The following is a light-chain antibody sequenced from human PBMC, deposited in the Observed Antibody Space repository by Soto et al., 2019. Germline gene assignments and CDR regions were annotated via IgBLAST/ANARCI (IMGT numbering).Light chain of an antibody. CDR2: DAS. V-gene: IGKV1-5*01. J-gene: IGKJ1*01. CDR3: QQYNSPWT. CDR1: QSITSW. Sequence: DIHMTQSPSTLAASVGDRVTITCRASQSITSWLAWYQQKPGKAPKLLIYDASSLESGVPSRFSGSGSGTEFTLTISSLQPDDFATYYCQQYNSPWTFGKGTKVEIK.